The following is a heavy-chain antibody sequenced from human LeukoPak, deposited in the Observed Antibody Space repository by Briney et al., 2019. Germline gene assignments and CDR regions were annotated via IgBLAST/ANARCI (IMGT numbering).Heavy chain of an antibody. J-gene: IGHJ4*02. CDR3: AGGYCSGGSCYLSDY. V-gene: IGHV1-2*02. Sequence: ASVKVSCKASGYTFTGYYMHWVRQAPGQGLEWMGWINPNSGGTNYAQKFQGRVTMTRDTSISTVYMELSRLRSDDTAVYYCAGGYCSGGSCYLSDYWGQGTLVTVSS. CDR2: INPNSGGT. D-gene: IGHD2-15*01. CDR1: GYTFTGYY.